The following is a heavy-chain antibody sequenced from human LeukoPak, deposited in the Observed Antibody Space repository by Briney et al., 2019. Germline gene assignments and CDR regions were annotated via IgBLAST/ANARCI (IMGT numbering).Heavy chain of an antibody. CDR1: GFTFSGSA. CDR2: IRSKANSYAT. V-gene: IGHV3-73*01. D-gene: IGHD2-2*02. Sequence: PGGSLKLSCAASGFTFSGSAMHWVRQASGKGLEWVGRIRSKANSYATAYAASVKGRFTISRDDSKNTAYLQMNSLKTEDTAVYYCTAAPRYCSSTSCYTPDDYYYYMDVWGEGTTVTVSS. J-gene: IGHJ6*03. CDR3: TAAPRYCSSTSCYTPDDYYYYMDV.